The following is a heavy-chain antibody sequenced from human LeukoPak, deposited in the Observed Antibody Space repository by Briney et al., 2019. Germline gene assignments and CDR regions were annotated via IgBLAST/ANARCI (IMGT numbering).Heavy chain of an antibody. J-gene: IGHJ2*01. CDR1: GFTFNDYA. CDR2: ISVTGSST. D-gene: IGHD2-2*01. V-gene: IGHV3-23*01. Sequence: GGSLRLSCVASGFTFNDYAMGWVRQAPGKGLEWVSAISVTGSSTNYADSVKGRFTISRDNSKNTLYVQMTSLRAEDTAVYYCAKSYCSSTGCYFDWYFDLWGRGTLVTVSS. CDR3: AKSYCSSTGCYFDWYFDL.